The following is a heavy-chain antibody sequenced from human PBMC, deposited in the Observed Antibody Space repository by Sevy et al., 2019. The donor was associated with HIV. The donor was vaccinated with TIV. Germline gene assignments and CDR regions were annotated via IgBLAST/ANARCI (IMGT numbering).Heavy chain of an antibody. D-gene: IGHD6-13*01. CDR1: GGSISSSSYY. Sequence: SETLSLTCTVSGGSISSSSYYWDWIRQPPGKGLEWIGSIYYSGSTYYNPSLKSRVTISVDTSKNQFSLKLSSVTAADTAVYYCARLYSSSWSDYWGQGTLVTVSS. J-gene: IGHJ4*02. V-gene: IGHV4-39*01. CDR2: IYYSGST. CDR3: ARLYSSSWSDY.